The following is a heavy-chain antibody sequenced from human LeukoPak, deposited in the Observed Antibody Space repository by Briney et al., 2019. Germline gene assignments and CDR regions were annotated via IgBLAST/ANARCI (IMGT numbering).Heavy chain of an antibody. D-gene: IGHD5-18*01. CDR3: ASGRAYSYGHNYFDY. V-gene: IGHV4-34*01. Sequence: SETLSLTCAVYGGSFSGYYWSWIRQPPGKGLEWIGEINHSGSTNYNPSLKSRVTISVDTSKNQFSLKLSSVTAADTAVYYCASGRAYSYGHNYFDYWGQGTLVTVSS. J-gene: IGHJ4*02. CDR1: GGSFSGYY. CDR2: INHSGST.